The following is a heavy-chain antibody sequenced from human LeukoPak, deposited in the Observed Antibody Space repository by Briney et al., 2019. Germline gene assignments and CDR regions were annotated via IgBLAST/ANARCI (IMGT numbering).Heavy chain of an antibody. Sequence: GGSLRLSCAASGFTFDDYAMHWVRQAPGKGLEWVSLISWDGGSTYYADSVKGRFTISRDNSKNSLYLQMNSLRAEDTALYDCAKAGYGWPSYDIDYWGQGTLVTVSS. CDR1: GFTFDDYA. V-gene: IGHV3-43D*04. CDR3: AKAGYGWPSYDIDY. D-gene: IGHD5-18*01. CDR2: ISWDGGST. J-gene: IGHJ4*02.